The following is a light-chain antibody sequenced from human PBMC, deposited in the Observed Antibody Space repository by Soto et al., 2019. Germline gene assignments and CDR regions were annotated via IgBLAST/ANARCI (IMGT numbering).Light chain of an antibody. Sequence: DIQMTQFPSSLSASIGDRVTITCRASQGISDYLNWYQHKPGRAPKLLIFAASNLQSGVPSRFSGSGAGTECTLANSSLQAEDFAPYCCQQSFSTLLYTFGQGTKVEI. V-gene: IGKV1-39*01. CDR2: AAS. CDR3: QQSFSTLLYT. J-gene: IGKJ2*01. CDR1: QGISDY.